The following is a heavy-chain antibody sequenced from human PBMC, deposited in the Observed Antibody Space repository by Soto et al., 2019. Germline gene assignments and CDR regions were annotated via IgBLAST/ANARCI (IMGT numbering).Heavy chain of an antibody. CDR3: ARVKQYYDTSGRAYSFHH. D-gene: IGHD3-22*01. CDR1: GGSINTYY. Sequence: SETLSLTCTVSGGSINTYYWGWIRQPPGKGLEWIGYIYYSGSTNYNPSLKRRVTISVDMSKNQFSLKLSSVTAADTGVYYCARVKQYYDTSGRAYSFHHSGQGPLVTV. CDR2: IYYSGST. J-gene: IGHJ4*02. V-gene: IGHV4-59*01.